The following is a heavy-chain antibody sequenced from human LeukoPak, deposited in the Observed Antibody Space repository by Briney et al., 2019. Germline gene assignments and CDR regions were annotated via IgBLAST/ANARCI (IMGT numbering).Heavy chain of an antibody. J-gene: IGHJ3*02. D-gene: IGHD1-26*01. CDR2: IRSKIDGETT. V-gene: IGHV3-15*01. Sequence: PGGSLRLSCEGSGFTFSDAWMSWVRQAPGKGLEWVGRIRSKIDGETTDYAAPVKGRFTISRDDSKNTLYLQMNSLKTEDTAVYYCTTDRISGSSSITGDAFDIWGQGTMVTVSS. CDR1: GFTFSDAW. CDR3: TTDRISGSSSITGDAFDI.